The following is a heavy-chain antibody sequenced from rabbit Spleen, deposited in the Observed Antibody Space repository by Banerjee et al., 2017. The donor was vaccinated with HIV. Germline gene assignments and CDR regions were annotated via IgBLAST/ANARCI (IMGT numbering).Heavy chain of an antibody. CDR1: GFSFNDDYV. D-gene: IGHD4-1*01. Sequence: QEQLVESGGGLVQLGGSLKLSCTASGFSFNDDYVMCWVRQSPGKGLKWIACINTWSNRPVYASWAKGRFTMSKTSSTTVTLQMTSLTVADTATYFCAKDSIPDNGHTDLDLWGQGTLVTVS. V-gene: IGHV1S45*01. CDR3: AKDSIPDNGHTDLDL. CDR2: INTWSNRP. J-gene: IGHJ3*01.